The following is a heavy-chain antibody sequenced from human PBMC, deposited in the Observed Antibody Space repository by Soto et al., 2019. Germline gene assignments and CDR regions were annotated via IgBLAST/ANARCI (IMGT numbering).Heavy chain of an antibody. CDR3: VRQHSYGLWGDY. V-gene: IGHV4-31*03. J-gene: IGHJ4*02. CDR1: GASINSRGYY. Sequence: QVQLQESGPGLVKPSQPLSLICTVSGASINSRGYYWSWIRQHPGKGLEWIGYIYYSGSTYYNPSLQSRVTISVDTSRNQFSLNLTSVTAADTALYYCVRQHSYGLWGDYWGQGTLVAVSS. CDR2: IYYSGST. D-gene: IGHD5-18*01.